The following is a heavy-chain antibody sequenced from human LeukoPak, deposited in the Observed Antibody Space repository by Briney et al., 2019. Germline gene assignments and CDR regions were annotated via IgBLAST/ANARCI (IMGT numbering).Heavy chain of an antibody. J-gene: IGHJ4*02. Sequence: GGSLRLSCAASGFTFSSYEMNWVRQAPGKGLEWVSYISSSGSTIYYADSVKGRFTISRDNSKNTLYLQMNSLRAEDTAVYYCAKGHDYGGNSVDYWGQGTLVTVSS. V-gene: IGHV3-48*03. D-gene: IGHD4-23*01. CDR1: GFTFSSYE. CDR2: ISSSGSTI. CDR3: AKGHDYGGNSVDY.